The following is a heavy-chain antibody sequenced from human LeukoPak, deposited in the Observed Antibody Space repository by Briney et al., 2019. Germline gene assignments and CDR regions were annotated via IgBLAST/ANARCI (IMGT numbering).Heavy chain of an antibody. CDR3: ARDTRTPYGSGSYGLYYFDY. D-gene: IGHD3-10*01. CDR1: GYTFTSYG. Sequence: RASVKVSCKASGYTFTSYGISWVRQAPGQGPEWMGWISAYNGNTNYAQKLQGRVTMTTDTSTSTAYMELRSLRSDDTAVYYCARDTRTPYGSGSYGLYYFDYWGQGTLVTVSS. CDR2: ISAYNGNT. J-gene: IGHJ4*02. V-gene: IGHV1-18*01.